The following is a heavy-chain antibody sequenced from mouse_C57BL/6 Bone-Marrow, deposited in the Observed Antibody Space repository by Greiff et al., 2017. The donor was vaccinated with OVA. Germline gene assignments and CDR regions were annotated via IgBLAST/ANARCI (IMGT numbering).Heavy chain of an antibody. Sequence: VQLQQSGPVLARPGASVKMSCKTSGYTFTSYWMHWVKQRPGQGLEWIGAIYPGNSDTSYNQKFKGKAKLTAVTSASTAYMELSSLTNEDSAVYYCNYYGSSYDWYFDVWGTGTTVTVSS. CDR2: IYPGNSDT. J-gene: IGHJ1*03. CDR3: NYYGSSYDWYFDV. D-gene: IGHD1-1*01. V-gene: IGHV1-5*01. CDR1: GYTFTSYW.